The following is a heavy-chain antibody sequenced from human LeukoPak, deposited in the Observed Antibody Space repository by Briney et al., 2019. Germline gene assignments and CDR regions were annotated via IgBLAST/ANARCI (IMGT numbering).Heavy chain of an antibody. CDR2: INYSGTT. CDR3: ARDRVQSSNTVTTRLGYYYGMDV. J-gene: IGHJ6*02. V-gene: IGHV4-39*07. CDR1: GGSISSGSYY. Sequence: SQTPSLTCTVSGGSISSGSYYWGWIRQPPGKGLQWIGSINYSGTTYYNPSLKSRVTISVDTSKNQFSLKLSSVTAAGTAVYYCARDRVQSSNTVTTRLGYYYGMDVWGQGTTVTVSS. D-gene: IGHD4-17*01.